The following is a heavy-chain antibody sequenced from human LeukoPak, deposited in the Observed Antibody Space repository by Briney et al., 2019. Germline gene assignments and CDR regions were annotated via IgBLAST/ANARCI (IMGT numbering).Heavy chain of an antibody. J-gene: IGHJ4*02. CDR2: ISYDGSNK. CDR3: AKGKVGNYYFDY. D-gene: IGHD1-7*01. Sequence: GGSQRLSCAASGFTFSSYAMHWVRQAPGKGLEWVAVISYDGSNKYYADSVKGRFTISRDNSKNTLYLQMNSLRAEDTAVYYCAKGKVGNYYFDYWGQGTLVTVSS. V-gene: IGHV3-30-3*01. CDR1: GFTFSSYA.